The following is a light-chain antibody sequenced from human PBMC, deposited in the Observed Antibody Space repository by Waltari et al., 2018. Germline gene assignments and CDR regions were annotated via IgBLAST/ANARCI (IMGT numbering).Light chain of an antibody. CDR1: KLGDKY. J-gene: IGLJ2*01. Sequence: SYELTQPPSVSVSPGQTASITCSGDKLGDKYACWYQQRPGQSPVLVIYQDRKRPSGIPGRFSGSNSGNTATLTISGTQAMDEADYYCQAWDSSTAVFGGGTKLTVL. CDR3: QAWDSSTAV. CDR2: QDR. V-gene: IGLV3-1*01.